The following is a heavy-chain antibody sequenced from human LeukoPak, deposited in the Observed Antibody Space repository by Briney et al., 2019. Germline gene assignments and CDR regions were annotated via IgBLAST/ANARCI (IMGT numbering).Heavy chain of an antibody. V-gene: IGHV3-30*03. J-gene: IGHJ4*02. D-gene: IGHD4-23*01. Sequence: AGRSLRLSCAASGFIFRGYGLHWVRQAPGKGLEWVAVILYDGSDKYYADSVKGRFTISRDNSKNSLYLQMNSLRAEDTAVYYCASLGSYGSNSIDYWGQGTLVTVSS. CDR2: ILYDGSDK. CDR1: GFIFRGYG. CDR3: ASLGSYGSNSIDY.